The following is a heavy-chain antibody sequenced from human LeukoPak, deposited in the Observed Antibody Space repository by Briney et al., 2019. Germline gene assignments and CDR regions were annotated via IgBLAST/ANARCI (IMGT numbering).Heavy chain of an antibody. Sequence: GGSLRLSCAASGFTFSSYGMHWVRQAPGKGLEWVAVIWYDGSNKYYADSVKGRFTISRDNSKNTLYLQMNSLRAEDTAVYYCARDRSYGDYAYWYFDLWGRGTLVTVSS. V-gene: IGHV3-33*01. J-gene: IGHJ2*01. D-gene: IGHD4-17*01. CDR2: IWYDGSNK. CDR1: GFTFSSYG. CDR3: ARDRSYGDYAYWYFDL.